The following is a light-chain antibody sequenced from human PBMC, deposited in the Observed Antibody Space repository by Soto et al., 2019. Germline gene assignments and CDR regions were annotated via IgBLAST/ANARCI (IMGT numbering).Light chain of an antibody. V-gene: IGKV3-20*01. CDR2: VSS. J-gene: IGKJ5*01. CDR3: QQYGSSPIT. Sequence: EIVLTQSPGTLSLSPGERATLSCRASQSVSSSYLACYQQKADDPPMLLIYVSSSRATGSPDRFSGSGFGTDFTLTISRLEPEDFAVYYCQQYGSSPITFGQGTRLEIK. CDR1: QSVSSSY.